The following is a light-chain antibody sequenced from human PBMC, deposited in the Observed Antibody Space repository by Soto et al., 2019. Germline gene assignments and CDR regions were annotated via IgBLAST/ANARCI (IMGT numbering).Light chain of an antibody. CDR1: QSTSSY. Sequence: DIQMTQSPSSLSASVGDRVTITCRASQSTSSYLNWYQQKPGKAPKLLIYAASSLQSGVPSRFSGSGSGTDFTLTISSLQPEDFATYYCQQSYSTPLTFGGGNMV. CDR2: AAS. CDR3: QQSYSTPLT. J-gene: IGKJ4*01. V-gene: IGKV1-39*01.